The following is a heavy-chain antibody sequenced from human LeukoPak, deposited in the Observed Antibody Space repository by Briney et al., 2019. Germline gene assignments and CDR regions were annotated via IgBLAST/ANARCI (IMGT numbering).Heavy chain of an antibody. V-gene: IGHV3-53*01. CDR2: IYSGGST. CDR1: GFTVSSNY. CDR3: AKPYGYYYYYVDV. Sequence: GGSLRLSCAASGFTVSSNYMSWVRQAPGKGLEWVSVIYSGGSTYYADSVKGRFTISRDNAKNTVYLQMNSLRDEDTAVYYCAKPYGYYYYYVDVWGKGTTVTVSS. J-gene: IGHJ6*03. D-gene: IGHD4-17*01.